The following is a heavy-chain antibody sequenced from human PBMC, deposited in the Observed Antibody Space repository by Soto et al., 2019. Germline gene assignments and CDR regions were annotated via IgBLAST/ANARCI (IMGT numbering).Heavy chain of an antibody. CDR3: ARDWDPVARHSGAFDI. CDR2: ISSNGGST. D-gene: IGHD1-26*01. J-gene: IGHJ3*02. Sequence: EVQLVESGGGLVQPGGSLRLSCAASGFTFSSYAMHWVRQAPGKGLEYVSAISSNGGSTYYANSVKGRFTISRDNSKNTLYLQMGSLRAEDMAVYYCARDWDPVARHSGAFDIWGQGTMVTVSS. CDR1: GFTFSSYA. V-gene: IGHV3-64*01.